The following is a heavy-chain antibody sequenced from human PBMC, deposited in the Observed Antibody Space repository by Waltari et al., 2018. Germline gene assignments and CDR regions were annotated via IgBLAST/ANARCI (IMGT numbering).Heavy chain of an antibody. D-gene: IGHD3-10*01. V-gene: IGHV3-7*01. CDR2: IRYDGGEK. J-gene: IGHJ4*02. CDR3: ARGAGLIWFGEADPRRFDY. CDR1: GFTFRTYW. Sequence: EVLLVASGGGLVQPGGSVTLSCAPSGFTFRTYWMTWFRQTPGKGLEWVANIRYDGGEKVYVDSVKGRFIVSKDNAKNSLYLQMNSLRAEDTAVYYCARGAGLIWFGEADPRRFDYWGQGTQVTVSS.